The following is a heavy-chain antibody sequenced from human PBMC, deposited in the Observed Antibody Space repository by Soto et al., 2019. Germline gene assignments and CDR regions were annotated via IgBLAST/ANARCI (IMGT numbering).Heavy chain of an antibody. CDR2: ISYDGSNK. V-gene: IGHV3-30*18. CDR1: GFTFSSYG. J-gene: IGHJ4*02. Sequence: SLRLSCAASGFTFSSYGMHWVRQAPGKGLEWVAVISYDGSNKYYADSVKGRFTISRDNSKNTLYLQMNSLRAEDTAVYYCAKDVISSQAYWGQGTLVTVSS. D-gene: IGHD3-10*01. CDR3: AKDVISSQAY.